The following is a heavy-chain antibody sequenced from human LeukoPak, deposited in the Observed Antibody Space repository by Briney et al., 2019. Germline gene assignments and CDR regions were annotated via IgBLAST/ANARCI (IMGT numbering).Heavy chain of an antibody. V-gene: IGHV3-33*06. D-gene: IGHD6-19*01. CDR3: AKERNSGWSIFDY. CDR2: IWYDGSNK. CDR1: GFTFSSYG. J-gene: IGHJ4*02. Sequence: GGSLRLPCAASGFTFSSYGMHWVRQAPGKGLEWVAVIWYDGSNKYYADSVKGRFTISRDNSKNTLYLQMNSLRAEDTAVYYCAKERNSGWSIFDYWGQGTLVTVSS.